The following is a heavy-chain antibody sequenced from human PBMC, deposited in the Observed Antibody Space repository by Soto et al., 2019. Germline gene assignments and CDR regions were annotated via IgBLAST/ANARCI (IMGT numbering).Heavy chain of an antibody. Sequence: PGRSLRLSCAAAGFTFSSYAMHWVRQAPGKGLEYVSAISSNGGSTYYANSVKGRFTISRDNSKNTLYLQMGSLRAEDMAVYYCAREGKYIAAAGTYYYYYMDVWGKGTTVTVSS. D-gene: IGHD6-13*01. CDR3: AREGKYIAAAGTYYYYYMDV. J-gene: IGHJ6*03. V-gene: IGHV3-64*01. CDR2: ISSNGGST. CDR1: GFTFSSYA.